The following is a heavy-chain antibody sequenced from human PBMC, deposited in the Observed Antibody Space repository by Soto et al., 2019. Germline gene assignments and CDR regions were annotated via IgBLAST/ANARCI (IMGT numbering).Heavy chain of an antibody. Sequence: EVQLLESGGGLVQPGGSLRLSCAASGFTFSSYAMSWVRQAPGKGLEWVSIIRGSGGGTYYADSVKGRFTISRDNSKNTLYLQVNSLRAEDTAVYYCAKGDSSWSYFDFWGHGTLVTVSS. CDR2: IRGSGGGT. J-gene: IGHJ4*01. V-gene: IGHV3-23*01. CDR1: GFTFSSYA. D-gene: IGHD6-13*01. CDR3: AKGDSSWSYFDF.